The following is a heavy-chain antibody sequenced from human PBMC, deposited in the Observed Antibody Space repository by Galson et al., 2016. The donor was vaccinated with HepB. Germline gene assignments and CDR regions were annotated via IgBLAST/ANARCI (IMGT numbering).Heavy chain of an antibody. Sequence: SLRLSCAGSGFMFETYWMSWVRRAPGKGLEWVANIKQDGSEKFYADSLRGRFTVSRDNSQNSVSLQMNSLRAEDTAVYYSARGRANSVRGLVSYSFHWWGQGTRVAVSS. V-gene: IGHV3-7*01. CDR2: IKQDGSEK. CDR1: GFMFETYW. CDR3: ARGRANSVRGLVSYSFHW. D-gene: IGHD3-10*01. J-gene: IGHJ4*02.